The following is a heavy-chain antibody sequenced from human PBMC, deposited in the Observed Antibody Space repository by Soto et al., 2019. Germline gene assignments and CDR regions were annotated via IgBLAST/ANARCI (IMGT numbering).Heavy chain of an antibody. Sequence: GASVKVSFKASGGTFSSYAISWLRQAPGQGLEWMGGIIPIFGTANYAQKFQGRVTITADESTSTAYMELSSLRSEDTAVYYCARDYHDILTGYYYYFDYWGQGTLVTVSS. D-gene: IGHD3-9*01. J-gene: IGHJ4*02. CDR3: ARDYHDILTGYYYYFDY. V-gene: IGHV1-69*13. CDR2: IIPIFGTA. CDR1: GGTFSSYA.